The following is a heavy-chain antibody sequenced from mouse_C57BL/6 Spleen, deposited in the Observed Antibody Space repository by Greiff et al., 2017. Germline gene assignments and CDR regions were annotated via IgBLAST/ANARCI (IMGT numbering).Heavy chain of an antibody. J-gene: IGHJ2*01. V-gene: IGHV1-42*01. D-gene: IGHD1-1*01. CDR1: GYSFTGYY. CDR2: INPSTGGT. Sequence: EVQLQQSGPELVKPGASVKISCKASGYSFTGYYMNWVKQSTEKSLEWIGEINPSTGGTTYNQKFKAKATLTIDKSSSTAYMQLKSLTSEDSAVYYCARSGDCGSDFAYWGQGTTLTVSS. CDR3: ARSGDCGSDFAY.